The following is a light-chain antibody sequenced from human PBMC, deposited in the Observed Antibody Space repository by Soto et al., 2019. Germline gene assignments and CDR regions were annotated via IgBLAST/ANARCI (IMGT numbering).Light chain of an antibody. CDR1: SSDVGTYNY. J-gene: IGLJ2*01. V-gene: IGLV2-14*01. Sequence: QSALTQPASVSGSPGQSITISCTGTSSDVGTYNYVSWYQHHPGKAPKLMIYEVSNRPSRVSYRFSGSKSGNTASLTISGLQAEDEADYYCSSYTTSNTVLFGGGTKLTVL. CDR3: SSYTTSNTVL. CDR2: EVS.